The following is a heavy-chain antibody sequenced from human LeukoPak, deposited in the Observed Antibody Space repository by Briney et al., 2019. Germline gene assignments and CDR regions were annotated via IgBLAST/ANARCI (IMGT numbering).Heavy chain of an antibody. J-gene: IGHJ5*02. CDR1: GGSISSSSYY. CDR2: IYTSGST. V-gene: IGHV4-61*02. CDR3: ARDLNILTGYNWFDP. D-gene: IGHD3-9*01. Sequence: SETLSLTCTVSGGSISSSSYYWSWIRQPAGKGLEWIGRIYTSGSTNYNPSLKSRVTMSVDTSKNQFSLKLSSVTAADTAVYYCARDLNILTGYNWFDPWGQGTLVTVSS.